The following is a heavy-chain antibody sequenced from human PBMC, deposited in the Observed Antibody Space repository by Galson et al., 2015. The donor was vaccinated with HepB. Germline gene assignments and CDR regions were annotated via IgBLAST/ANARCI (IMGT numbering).Heavy chain of an antibody. CDR1: GFTFSSYW. CDR2: INSDGSST. J-gene: IGHJ5*02. Sequence: SLRLSCAASGFTFSSYWMHWVRQAPGKGLVWVSRINSDGSSTSYADSVKGRFTISRDNAKNTLYLQMNSLRAEDTAVYYCARTARRSLFWSGPPNWFDPWGQGTLVTVSS. D-gene: IGHD3-3*01. V-gene: IGHV3-74*01. CDR3: ARTARRSLFWSGPPNWFDP.